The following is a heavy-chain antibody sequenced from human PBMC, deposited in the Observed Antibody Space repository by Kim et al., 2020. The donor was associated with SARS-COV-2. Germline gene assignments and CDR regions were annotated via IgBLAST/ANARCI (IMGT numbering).Heavy chain of an antibody. V-gene: IGHV1-2*02. Sequence: ASVKVSCKASGYTFTAYYIHWVRQAPGQGLEWMGWINPNTGDTKYAQKFQGRVTMTRDTSISTAYMELSSLKSDDTAVYYCARLEYSKSHFDYWGHGDLVTVSS. J-gene: IGHJ4*01. CDR3: ARLEYSKSHFDY. CDR2: INPNTGDT. D-gene: IGHD6-13*01. CDR1: GYTFTAYY.